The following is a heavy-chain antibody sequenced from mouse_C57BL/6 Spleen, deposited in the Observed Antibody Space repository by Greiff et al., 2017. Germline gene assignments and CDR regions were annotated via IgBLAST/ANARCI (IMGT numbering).Heavy chain of an antibody. V-gene: IGHV1-7*01. Sequence: VQLQQSGAELAKPGASVKLSCKASGYTFTSYWMHWVKQRPGQGLEWIGYINPSSGYTKYKQKFKDKATLTADKSSSTAYMQLSSLTYEDSAVYYCARNYGSSYGGAWFAYWGQGTLVTVSA. J-gene: IGHJ3*01. CDR3: ARNYGSSYGGAWFAY. D-gene: IGHD1-1*01. CDR1: GYTFTSYW. CDR2: INPSSGYT.